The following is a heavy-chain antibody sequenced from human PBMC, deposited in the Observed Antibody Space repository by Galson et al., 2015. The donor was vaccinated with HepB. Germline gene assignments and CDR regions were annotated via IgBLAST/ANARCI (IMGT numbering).Heavy chain of an antibody. J-gene: IGHJ6*02. V-gene: IGHV1-46*04. Sequence: SVKVSCKASGYTFTSYYMHWVRQAPGQGLEWMGIINPSGGSTSYAQKLQGRVTMTRDTSTSTVYMELSSLRSEDTAVYYCARDRGYSGYDSLRGGYYYYGMDVWGQGTTVTVSS. CDR1: GYTFTSYY. D-gene: IGHD5-12*01. CDR2: INPSGGST. CDR3: ARDRGYSGYDSLRGGYYYYGMDV.